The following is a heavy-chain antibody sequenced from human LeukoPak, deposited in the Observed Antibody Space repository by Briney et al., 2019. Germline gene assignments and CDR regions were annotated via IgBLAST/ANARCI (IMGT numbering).Heavy chain of an antibody. CDR3: ARHGYCSGGSCYPTDYYYGMDV. J-gene: IGHJ6*02. CDR1: GGSISSYY. CDR2: IYYSGST. D-gene: IGHD2-15*01. V-gene: IGHV4-59*08. Sequence: SETLSLTCTVSGGSISSYYWSWIRQPPGKGLEWIGYIYYSGSTNYNPSLKIPVTISVDTSKNQFSLKLSSVTAADTAVYYCARHGYCSGGSCYPTDYYYGMDVWGQGTTVTFSS.